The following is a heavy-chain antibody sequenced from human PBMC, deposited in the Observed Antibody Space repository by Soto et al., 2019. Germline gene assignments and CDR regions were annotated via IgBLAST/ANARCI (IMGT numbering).Heavy chain of an antibody. CDR1: GYTFTSYD. J-gene: IGHJ6*02. CDR2: MNPNSGNT. CDR3: ARGHYYYYGMDV. Sequence: ASVKVSCKASGYTFTSYDINWVRQATGQGLEWMGWMNPNSGNTGYAQKFQGRVTMTRNTSISTAYMELSSLRSEDTAVYYCARGHYYYYGMDVWGQGTTVTVSS. V-gene: IGHV1-8*01.